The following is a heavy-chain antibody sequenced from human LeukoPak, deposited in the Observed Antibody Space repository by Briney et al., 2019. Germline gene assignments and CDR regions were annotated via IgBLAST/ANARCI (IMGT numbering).Heavy chain of an antibody. Sequence: SETLSLTCAVYGGSFSGYYWSWIRQPPGKGLEWIGEINHSGSTNYNPSLKSRVTISVDTSKNQFSPKLSSVTAADTAVYYCVAVADYLRYYYGMDVWGQGTTVTVSS. CDR1: GGSFSGYY. D-gene: IGHD6-19*01. CDR3: VAVADYLRYYYGMDV. CDR2: INHSGST. J-gene: IGHJ6*02. V-gene: IGHV4-34*01.